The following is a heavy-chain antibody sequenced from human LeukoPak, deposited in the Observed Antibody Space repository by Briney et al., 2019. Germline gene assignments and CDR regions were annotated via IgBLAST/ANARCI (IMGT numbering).Heavy chain of an antibody. CDR2: IDTAGDT. J-gene: IGHJ4*02. V-gene: IGHV3-13*01. D-gene: IGHD2-15*01. Sequence: QPGGSLRLSCAASGFTFSNYDMHWVRQPTGKGLERVSAIDTAGDTYYPDSVRGRLTFSRENAKNSLSLQMNSLRAEDTAVYYCARAWRGCIGGRCPYYFDYWGQGTLVTVSS. CDR1: GFTFSNYD. CDR3: ARAWRGCIGGRCPYYFDY.